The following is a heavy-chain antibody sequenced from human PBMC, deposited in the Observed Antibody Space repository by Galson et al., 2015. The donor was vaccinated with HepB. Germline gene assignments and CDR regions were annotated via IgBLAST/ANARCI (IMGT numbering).Heavy chain of an antibody. D-gene: IGHD3-10*01. CDR2: ISYDGSNK. J-gene: IGHJ4*02. V-gene: IGHV3-30*18. CDR1: GFTFSSYG. CDR3: AKVGDRGSYMFQFDN. Sequence: SLRLSCAASGFTFSSYGMHWVRQAPGKGLEWVAVISYDGSNKYYADSVKGRFTISRDNSKNTLYLLMNSLRVEDTAVYYCAKVGDRGSYMFQFDNWGQGTLVTVSS.